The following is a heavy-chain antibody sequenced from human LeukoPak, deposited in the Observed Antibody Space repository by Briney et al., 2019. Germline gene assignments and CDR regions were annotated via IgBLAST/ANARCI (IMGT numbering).Heavy chain of an antibody. V-gene: IGHV3-7*01. J-gene: IGHJ4*02. CDR3: ARNPAKVVPAVY. Sequence: QAGGSLRLSCAASGFTLGNYCIIGPRKAPGKGREGVANINQDGSATYYVDSVKGRFTISRDSANNSLYLQMSSLRAEDTAVYYCARNPAKVVPAVYWGQGTLVTVSS. D-gene: IGHD2-2*01. CDR1: GFTLGNYC. CDR2: INQDGSAT.